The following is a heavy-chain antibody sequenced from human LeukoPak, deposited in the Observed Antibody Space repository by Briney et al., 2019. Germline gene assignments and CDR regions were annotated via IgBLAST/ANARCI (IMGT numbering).Heavy chain of an antibody. CDR1: GFTFSNYG. D-gene: IGHD3-22*01. CDR3: AKGNTYYYDSSGYYPDY. V-gene: IGHV3-23*01. Sequence: GGSLRLSCAASGFTFSNYGMNWVRQAPGKGLEWVSALSSSGGSTYYADSVKGRFTISRDNSKNTLYLQMNSLRAEDTAVYYCAKGNTYYYDSSGYYPDYWGQGTLVTVSS. J-gene: IGHJ4*02. CDR2: LSSSGGST.